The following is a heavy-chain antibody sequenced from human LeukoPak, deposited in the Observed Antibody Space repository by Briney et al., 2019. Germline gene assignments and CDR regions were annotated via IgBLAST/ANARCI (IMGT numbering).Heavy chain of an antibody. Sequence: ASVKVSCKASGYTFTSYYMHWVRQAPGQGLEWMGWINPNSGGTNYAQKFQGRVTMTRDTSISTAYMELSRLRSDDTAVYYCASEPNYYDILTGYPLDYWGQGTLVTVSS. J-gene: IGHJ4*02. CDR1: GYTFTSYY. CDR3: ASEPNYYDILTGYPLDY. D-gene: IGHD3-9*01. V-gene: IGHV1-2*02. CDR2: INPNSGGT.